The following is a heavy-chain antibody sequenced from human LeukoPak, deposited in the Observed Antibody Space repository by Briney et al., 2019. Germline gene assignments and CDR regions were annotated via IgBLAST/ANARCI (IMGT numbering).Heavy chain of an antibody. CDR1: GGTFSSYA. D-gene: IGHD4-11*01. J-gene: IGHJ6*03. Sequence: SVKVSCKASGGTFSSYAISWVRQAPGQGLEWMGGIIPIFGTANYAQKFQGRVTITTDESTSTAYMELSSLRSEDTAVYYCATTVTHGSAKDYYYYMDVWGKGTTVTVSS. V-gene: IGHV1-69*05. CDR3: ATTVTHGSAKDYYYYMDV. CDR2: IIPIFGTA.